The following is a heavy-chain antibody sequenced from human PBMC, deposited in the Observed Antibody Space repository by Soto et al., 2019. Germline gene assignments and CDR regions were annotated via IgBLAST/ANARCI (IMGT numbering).Heavy chain of an antibody. D-gene: IGHD4-17*01. CDR1: GGSISSGGSY. CDR3: ARDTHDYGDYGSYYYYAMDV. Sequence: QVQLQESGPGLVKPSQTLSLTCTVSGGSISSGGSYWSWIRQHPGTGLEWIGYIYYSGSTYYNPSLKSRVNISVDTSKNHFSLKLSSVTAADTAVYYCARDTHDYGDYGSYYYYAMDVWGQGTTVTVSS. CDR2: IYYSGST. J-gene: IGHJ6*02. V-gene: IGHV4-31*03.